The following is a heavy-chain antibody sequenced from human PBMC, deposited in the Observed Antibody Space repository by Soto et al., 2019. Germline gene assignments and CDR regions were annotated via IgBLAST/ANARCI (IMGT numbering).Heavy chain of an antibody. CDR1: GGSISSSSYY. CDR3: AVVPGPSQPPYYYYGMDV. CDR2: IYYSGST. J-gene: IGHJ6*02. Sequence: PSETLSLTCTVSGGSISSSSYYWGWIRQPPGKGLEWIGSIYYSGSTYYNPSLKSRVTISVDTSKNQFSLKLSSVTAADTAVYYCAVVPGPSQPPYYYYGMDVWGQGTTVTVSS. D-gene: IGHD6-6*01. V-gene: IGHV4-39*01.